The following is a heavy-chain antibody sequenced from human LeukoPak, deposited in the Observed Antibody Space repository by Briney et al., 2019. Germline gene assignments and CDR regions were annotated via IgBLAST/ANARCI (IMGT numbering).Heavy chain of an antibody. D-gene: IGHD6-6*01. V-gene: IGHV4-31*03. CDR2: IYYSGST. CDR1: GVSISSGGYY. CDR3: ARGFLGAAPFDY. J-gene: IGHJ4*02. Sequence: PSETLSLTCTVSGVSISSGGYYWSWIRQHPGKGLEWIGYIYYSGSTYYNPSLKSRVTISVDTSKNQFSLKLSSVTAADTAVYYCARGFLGAAPFDYWGQGTLVTVSS.